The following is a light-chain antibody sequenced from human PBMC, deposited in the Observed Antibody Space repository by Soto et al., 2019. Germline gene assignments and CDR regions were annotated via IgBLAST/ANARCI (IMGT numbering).Light chain of an antibody. CDR3: QQSFSVRSWT. V-gene: IGKV3-20*01. Sequence: EIVLTQSPGTLCLSPGXRASLSCRXIQSVSSSYLAWYQQKPGQAPRLLIYGASSRATGIPDRFSGSGSGTDFTLTISSLQPEDFATYFCQQSFSVRSWTFGQGTKVDIK. J-gene: IGKJ1*01. CDR2: GAS. CDR1: QSVSSSY.